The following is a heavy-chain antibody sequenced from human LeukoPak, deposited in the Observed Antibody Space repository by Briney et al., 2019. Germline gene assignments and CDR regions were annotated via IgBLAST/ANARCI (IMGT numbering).Heavy chain of an antibody. V-gene: IGHV3-53*01. Sequence: GGSLRLSCAASGFTVSSNYMSWVRQAPGKGLEWVSVIYSGGSTYYADSVKGRFTISRDNSKNTLYLQMNSLRAEDTAVYYCATGLSFQGIQWLWCYWGQGTLVTVSS. CDR1: GFTVSSNY. D-gene: IGHD4/OR15-4a*01. CDR3: ATGLSFQGIQWLWCY. CDR2: IYSGGST. J-gene: IGHJ4*02.